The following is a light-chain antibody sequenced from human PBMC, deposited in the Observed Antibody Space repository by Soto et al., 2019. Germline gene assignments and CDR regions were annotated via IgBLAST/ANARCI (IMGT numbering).Light chain of an antibody. Sequence: QSVLTQPPSASGTPGQKVTISCSGATSDIGSNTIHWYRHLPGSGPTLVVFNNDQRPPGVPDRISGSKSGTSASLAISGLQSEDEADYYCSSYAGSSNVFGTGTKVTVL. V-gene: IGLV1-44*01. CDR3: SSYAGSSNV. CDR2: NND. CDR1: TSDIGSNT. J-gene: IGLJ1*01.